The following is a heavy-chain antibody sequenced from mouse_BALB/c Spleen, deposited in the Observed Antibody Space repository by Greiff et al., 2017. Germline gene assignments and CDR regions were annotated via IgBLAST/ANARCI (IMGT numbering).Heavy chain of an antibody. CDR3: TRYYDHYAMDD. CDR1: GYTFTDYE. Sequence: QVQLQQSGAELVRPGASVTLSCKASGYTFTDYEMHWVKQTPVHGLEWIGAIDPETGGTAYNQKFKGKATLTADKSSSTAYMELRSLTSEDSAVYYCTRYYDHYAMDDWGQGTSVTVSS. V-gene: IGHV1-15*01. D-gene: IGHD2-4*01. CDR2: IDPETGGT. J-gene: IGHJ4*01.